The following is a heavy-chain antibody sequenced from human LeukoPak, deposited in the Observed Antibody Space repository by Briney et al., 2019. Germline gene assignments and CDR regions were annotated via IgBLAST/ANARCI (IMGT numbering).Heavy chain of an antibody. D-gene: IGHD3-10*01. CDR2: MNPNSGNT. V-gene: IGHV1-8*01. CDR3: ARDSARLWFGELLYYYGMDV. Sequence: ASVKVSCKASGYTFTSYDINWVRQATGQGIEWMGWMNPNSGNTGYAQKFQGRVTMTRNTSISTAYMELSSLRSEDTAVYYCARDSARLWFGELLYYYGMDVWGQGTTVTVSS. CDR1: GYTFTSYD. J-gene: IGHJ6*02.